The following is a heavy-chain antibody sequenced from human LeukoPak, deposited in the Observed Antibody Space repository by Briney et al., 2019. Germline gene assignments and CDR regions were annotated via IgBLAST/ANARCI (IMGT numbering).Heavy chain of an antibody. Sequence: PSETLSLTCTVSGGSISSDAYYWSWIRQLPGKGLEWIGYIYYSGITYYNPSLKARVIISLDTSKNQFSLELTSVTAADTAVYYCARDQRGYGENDYWGQGTLVIVSS. J-gene: IGHJ4*02. CDR3: ARDQRGYGENDY. V-gene: IGHV4-31*03. D-gene: IGHD4-17*01. CDR1: GGSISSDAYY. CDR2: IYYSGIT.